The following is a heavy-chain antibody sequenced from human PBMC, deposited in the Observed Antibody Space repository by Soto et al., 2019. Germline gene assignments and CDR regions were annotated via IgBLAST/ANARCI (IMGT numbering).Heavy chain of an antibody. J-gene: IGHJ4*02. CDR3: ARGHSGYDYPDY. CDR2: IYHSGST. Sequence: SETLSLTCAVSGGSISSGCYSWSWLRQPPGKGLEWIGYIYHSGSTYYNPSLKSRVTISVDRSKDQFSLKLSSVTAADTAVYYCARGHSGYDYPDYWGQGTLVTVSS. D-gene: IGHD5-12*01. CDR1: GGSISSGCYS. V-gene: IGHV4-30-2*01.